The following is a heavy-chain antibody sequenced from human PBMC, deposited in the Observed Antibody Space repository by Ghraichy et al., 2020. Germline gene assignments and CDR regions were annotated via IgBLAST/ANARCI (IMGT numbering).Heavy chain of an antibody. V-gene: IGHV3-23*01. Sequence: GGSLRLSCAASGFTFSSYAMSWVRQAPGKGLEWVSAISGSGGSTYYADSVKGRFTISRDNSKNTLYLQMNSLRAEDTAVYYGAKKYYYDSSGYYPRDYWGQGTLVTVSS. J-gene: IGHJ4*02. CDR2: ISGSGGST. D-gene: IGHD3-22*01. CDR3: AKKYYYDSSGYYPRDY. CDR1: GFTFSSYA.